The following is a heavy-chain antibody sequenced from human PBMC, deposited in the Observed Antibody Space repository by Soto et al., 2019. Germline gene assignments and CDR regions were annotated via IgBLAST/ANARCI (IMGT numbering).Heavy chain of an antibody. CDR1: GGCFSGYF. Sequence: QVQLKQWGSGLLRASETLSLTCAVSGGCFSGYFWSWIRQPPGNGLEWIGEINHSGSANYNPSLKSRFFISVSTSTDLRALQPTSATAPNPPVYYWDPGPFRLGMSHVRGFDPRGQGTLVTVYS. V-gene: IGHV4-34*01. J-gene: IGHJ5*02. CDR3: DPGPFRLGMSHVRGFDP. CDR2: INHSGSA.